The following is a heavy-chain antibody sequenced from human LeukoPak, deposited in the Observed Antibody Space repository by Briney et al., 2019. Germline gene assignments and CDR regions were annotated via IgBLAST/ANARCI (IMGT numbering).Heavy chain of an antibody. CDR1: GYTLTELS. V-gene: IGHV1-24*01. CDR3: FITMVRGVRSAFDI. J-gene: IGHJ3*02. D-gene: IGHD3-10*01. Sequence: GASVKVSCKVSGYTLTELSMHWVRQAPGKGLEWMGGFDPEDGETIYAQKFQGRVTMTEDTSTDTAYMELSSLRSEDTAVYYCFITMVRGVRSAFDIWGQGTMVTVSS. CDR2: FDPEDGET.